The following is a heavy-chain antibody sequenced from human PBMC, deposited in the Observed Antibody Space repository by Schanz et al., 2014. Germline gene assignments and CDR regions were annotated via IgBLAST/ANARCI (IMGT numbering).Heavy chain of an antibody. Sequence: EVQLVESGGGLVQPGGSLRLSCAVSGFSVSTNYMSWARQAPGKGLEWISSLYINAGSTRYADSVKGRFTISRDNSENTLFLEMNSLRLEDTAVYYCARDDGGGYNQIDYWGQGALVTVSS. CDR1: GFSVSTNY. V-gene: IGHV3-66*03. J-gene: IGHJ4*02. CDR3: ARDDGGGYNQIDY. CDR2: LYINAGST. D-gene: IGHD5-12*01.